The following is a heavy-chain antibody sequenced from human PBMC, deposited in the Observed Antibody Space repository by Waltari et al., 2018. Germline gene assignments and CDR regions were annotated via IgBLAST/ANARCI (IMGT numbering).Heavy chain of an antibody. J-gene: IGHJ4*02. CDR1: GFTFDDHA. CDR2: LSWDGTNT. Sequence: ELQLVESGGAVVQPGGSLRLSCAASGFTFDDHAMHWVRQAPGKGLEWVAVLSWDGTNTYDVDAVKGRFTMSRDNSKSTLYLQMSSLRAEDTALYYCVKGRYYDFWSAYPDYWGQGTLVTVSS. CDR3: VKGRYYDFWSAYPDY. V-gene: IGHV3-43D*04. D-gene: IGHD3-3*01.